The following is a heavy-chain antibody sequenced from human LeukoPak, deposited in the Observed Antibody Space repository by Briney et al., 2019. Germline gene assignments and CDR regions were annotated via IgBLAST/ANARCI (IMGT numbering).Heavy chain of an antibody. CDR2: IYHSGST. CDR3: AGEHSGGFRFDY. D-gene: IGHD6-19*01. CDR1: GASTSSDAYS. J-gene: IGHJ4*02. V-gene: IGHV4-30-2*01. Sequence: SETLSLTCAVSGASTSSDAYSWSWIRQPPGKGLEWIGYIYHSGSTSYNPSLKSRVTISVDRSKNLLSLELSSVTAADTAVYYCAGEHSGGFRFDYWGQGTLVTVSS.